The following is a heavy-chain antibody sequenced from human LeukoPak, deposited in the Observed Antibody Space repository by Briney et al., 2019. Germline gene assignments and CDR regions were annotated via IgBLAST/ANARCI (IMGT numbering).Heavy chain of an antibody. CDR1: EFTFSSYS. D-gene: IGHD3-9*01. CDR3: ARAIFYRYDY. CDR2: ISSSGSTI. V-gene: IGHV3-48*04. Sequence: GGSLRLSCAASEFTFSSYSMNWVRQAPGKGLEWVSYISSSGSTIYYADSVKGRFTISRDNAKNSLYLQMNSLRAEDTAVYYCARAIFYRYDYWGQGTLVTVSS. J-gene: IGHJ4*02.